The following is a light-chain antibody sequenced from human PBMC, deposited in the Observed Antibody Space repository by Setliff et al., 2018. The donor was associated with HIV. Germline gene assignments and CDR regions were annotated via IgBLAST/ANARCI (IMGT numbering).Light chain of an antibody. CDR2: GAS. CDR3: QQYNNWTPWT. V-gene: IGKV3-15*01. J-gene: IGKJ1*01. Sequence: TLSVSPGERATLSCRASQSVSSNLAWYQQKPGQAPSLLIYGASTRATGIPARRSGSGSGTEFTLTISSLQSEDFAVYYCQQYNNWTPWTFGQGTKVDIK. CDR1: QSVSSN.